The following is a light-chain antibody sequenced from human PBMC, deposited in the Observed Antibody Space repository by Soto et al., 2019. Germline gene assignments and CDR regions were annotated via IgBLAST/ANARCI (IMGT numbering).Light chain of an antibody. CDR2: EVV. Sequence: QSALTQPASVSGSPGQSITISCFGSDTDIGNYNYVSWYQQYPGKVPKLLIYEVVRRPSGISTRFSGSKSGTTASLTISGLQPEDEAHYCCSSYSYLDIPVLLGGGTKLTVL. CDR3: SSYSYLDIPVL. J-gene: IGLJ2*01. CDR1: DTDIGNYNY. V-gene: IGLV2-14*01.